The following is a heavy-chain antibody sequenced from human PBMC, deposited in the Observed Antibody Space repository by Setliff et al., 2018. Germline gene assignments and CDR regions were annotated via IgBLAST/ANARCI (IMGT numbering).Heavy chain of an antibody. J-gene: IGHJ6*02. Sequence: GGSLRLSCAASGFNFSINDMTYGMSWVRQAPGKGLEWIAKISGGGTTIFYADSVRGRLTDSRDNAKNSVYLQLNSLRAEDTAVYYCARDGVYYGMDVWGQGTSVTVSS. CDR1: GFNFSINDMTYG. V-gene: IGHV3-48*04. CDR3: ARDGVYYGMDV. CDR2: ISGGGTTI.